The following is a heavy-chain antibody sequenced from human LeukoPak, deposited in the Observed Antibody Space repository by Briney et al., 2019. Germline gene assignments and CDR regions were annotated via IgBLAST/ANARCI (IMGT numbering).Heavy chain of an antibody. J-gene: IGHJ4*02. CDR2: IYYSGST. CDR3: ARGGGGSYFY. D-gene: IGHD3-10*01. Sequence: SETLSLTCTVSGGSISSSSYYWGWIRQPPGKGLEWIGSIYYSGSTYYNPSLKSRVTISVDTSKNQFSLKLSSVTAADTAVYYCARGGGGSYFYWGQGTLVTVSS. V-gene: IGHV4-39*01. CDR1: GGSISSSSYY.